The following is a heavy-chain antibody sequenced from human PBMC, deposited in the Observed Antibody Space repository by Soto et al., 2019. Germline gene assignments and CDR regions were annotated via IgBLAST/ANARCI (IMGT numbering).Heavy chain of an antibody. Sequence: SETLCLTCAVSGCSISSGHYPWTWLRQPPGKGLEWIGCIYHSGNTYYSPSLKSRVTISVDTSKNQFSLKLSSVTAADTAVYYCAKDSYYYDSSGYYYEAFDIWGQGTMVTVSS. CDR3: AKDSYYYDSSGYYYEAFDI. V-gene: IGHV4-30-2*01. CDR2: IYHSGNT. J-gene: IGHJ3*02. D-gene: IGHD3-22*01. CDR1: GCSISSGHYP.